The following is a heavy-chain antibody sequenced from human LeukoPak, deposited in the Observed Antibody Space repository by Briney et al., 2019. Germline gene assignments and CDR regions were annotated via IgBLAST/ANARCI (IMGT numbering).Heavy chain of an antibody. V-gene: IGHV1-2*04. CDR3: ARDQGIAAAGTFVYGMDV. CDR1: GYTFTGYY. J-gene: IGHJ6*02. D-gene: IGHD6-13*01. CDR2: INPNSGGT. Sequence: ASVKVSCKASGYTFTGYYMHWVRQAPGQGLEWMGWINPNSGGTNYAQKFQGWVTMTRDTSISTAYMELSRLRSDDTAVYYCARDQGIAAAGTFVYGMDVWGQGTTVTVSS.